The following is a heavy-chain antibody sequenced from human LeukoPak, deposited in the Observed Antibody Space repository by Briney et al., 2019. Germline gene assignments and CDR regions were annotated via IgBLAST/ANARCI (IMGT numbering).Heavy chain of an antibody. J-gene: IGHJ5*02. CDR1: GYTFTGYY. CDR2: INPNSGGT. V-gene: IGHV1-2*02. D-gene: IGHD2-15*01. Sequence: ASVKVSCKASGYTFTGYYMHWVRQAPGQGLEWMGWINPNSGGTNYAQKFQGRVTMTRDTSISTAYMELSRLRSDDTAVYYCARGRGVMRCSGGSCYPQFDPWGQGTLVTVSS. CDR3: ARGRGVMRCSGGSCYPQFDP.